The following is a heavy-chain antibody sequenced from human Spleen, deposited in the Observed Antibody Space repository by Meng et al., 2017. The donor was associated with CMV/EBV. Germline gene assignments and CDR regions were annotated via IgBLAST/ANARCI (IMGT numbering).Heavy chain of an antibody. V-gene: IGHV4-39*06. J-gene: IGHJ4*02. CDR3: ARESYDFWSGSSN. CDR2: ISDSGNT. D-gene: IGHD3-3*01. CDR1: GTSISNSAYY. Sequence: SETLSLTCTVSGTSISNSAYYWGWIRQPPGKGLEWIGSISDSGNTWYNPSLRSRLTISVDTSNNQFTLRLNSVSAADTAVYYCARESYDFWSGSSNWGLGTLVTVSS.